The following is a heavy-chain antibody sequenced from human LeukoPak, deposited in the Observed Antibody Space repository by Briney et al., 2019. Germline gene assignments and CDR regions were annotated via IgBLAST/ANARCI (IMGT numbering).Heavy chain of an antibody. Sequence: DIXWVRQATGQGLEWMGWMNPNSGNTGYAQKFQGRVTMTRNTSISTAYMELSSLRSEDTAVYYCARGDYDILTGYYYWGQGTLVTVSS. CDR2: MNPNSGNT. CDR3: ARGDYDILTGYYY. V-gene: IGHV1-8*01. D-gene: IGHD3-9*01. CDR1: D. J-gene: IGHJ4*02.